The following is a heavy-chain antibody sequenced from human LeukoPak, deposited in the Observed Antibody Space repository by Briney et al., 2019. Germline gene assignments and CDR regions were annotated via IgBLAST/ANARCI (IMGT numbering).Heavy chain of an antibody. CDR3: ARGGFTYGPATLGALDI. Sequence: GGSLRLSCAASGFTFTDYWMHWVRQAPGKGLVWVSRISADGRMTDYEDSVKGRFTVSRDNAKNTLYLQMNRVRAEDTSVYYCARGGFTYGPATLGALDIWGQGTMVPVSS. CDR1: GFTFTDYW. D-gene: IGHD5-18*01. V-gene: IGHV3-74*01. J-gene: IGHJ3*02. CDR2: ISADGRMT.